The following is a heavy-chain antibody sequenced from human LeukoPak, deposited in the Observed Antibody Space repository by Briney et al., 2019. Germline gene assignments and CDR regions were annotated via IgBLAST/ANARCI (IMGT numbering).Heavy chain of an antibody. CDR1: GFRFSTYW. V-gene: IGHV3-7*05. Sequence: GGSLRLSCAASGFRFSTYWMTWVRQAPGKGLEWLAKINQDGSEKYYVDSVKGRFTISRDNTKNLLYLQMNSLRAEDTAVYYCASHPHYGATPYFDYWGQGTLVTVSS. J-gene: IGHJ4*02. CDR3: ASHPHYGATPYFDY. CDR2: INQDGSEK. D-gene: IGHD4-17*01.